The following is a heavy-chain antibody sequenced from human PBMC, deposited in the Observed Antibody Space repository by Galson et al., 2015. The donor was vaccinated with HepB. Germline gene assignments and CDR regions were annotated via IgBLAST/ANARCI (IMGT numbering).Heavy chain of an antibody. D-gene: IGHD3-9*01. J-gene: IGHJ5*02. Sequence: SVKVSCKASGGTFSSYTISWVRQAPGQGLEWMGRIIPILGIANYAQKFQGRVTITADKSTSTAYMELSSLRSEDTAVYYCARDLRNYDILTGSLPNGSWGQGTLVTVSS. CDR3: ARDLRNYDILTGSLPNGS. CDR2: IIPILGIA. V-gene: IGHV1-69*04. CDR1: GGTFSSYT.